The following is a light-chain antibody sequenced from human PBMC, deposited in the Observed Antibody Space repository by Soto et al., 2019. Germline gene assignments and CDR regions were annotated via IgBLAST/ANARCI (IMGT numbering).Light chain of an antibody. CDR3: VTWDDSLNGPV. Sequence: QSALTQPPSASGTPGQRVTISCSGSGSNIGSHTVNWYQQLPGTAPKLLIYTDDQRPSAVPDRFSGSKSGTSASLAISGLQSEDEADYHCVTWDDSLNGPVFGGGTKLTV. CDR1: GSNIGSHT. V-gene: IGLV1-44*01. J-gene: IGLJ2*01. CDR2: TDD.